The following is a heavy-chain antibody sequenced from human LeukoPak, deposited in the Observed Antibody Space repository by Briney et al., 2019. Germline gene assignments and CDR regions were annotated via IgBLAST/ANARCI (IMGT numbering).Heavy chain of an antibody. D-gene: IGHD3-9*01. CDR2: ISYSGST. CDR1: GGSISSYY. Sequence: PSETLSLTCTVSGGSISSYYWSWIRQPPGKGLEWIGYISYSGSTDYNPSLKSRVTISIDTSKNQFSLKLRSVTAADTAIYYCARQGYDILTGYIDAFDIWGQGTMVTVSS. V-gene: IGHV4-59*08. CDR3: ARQGYDILTGYIDAFDI. J-gene: IGHJ3*02.